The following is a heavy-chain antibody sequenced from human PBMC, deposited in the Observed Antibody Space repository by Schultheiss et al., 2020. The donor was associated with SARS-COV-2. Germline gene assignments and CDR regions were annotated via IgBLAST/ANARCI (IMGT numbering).Heavy chain of an antibody. CDR1: GYTFTSYA. V-gene: IGHV1-3*02. Sequence: GGSLRLSCKASGYTFTSYAMHWVRQAPGQRLEWMGWSNAGNGNTKYSQEFQGRVTMTRDTSISTAYMELSRLRSDDTAVYYCARGEYIAARPPDYWGQGTLVTVSS. CDR2: SNAGNGNT. J-gene: IGHJ4*02. D-gene: IGHD6-6*01. CDR3: ARGEYIAARPPDY.